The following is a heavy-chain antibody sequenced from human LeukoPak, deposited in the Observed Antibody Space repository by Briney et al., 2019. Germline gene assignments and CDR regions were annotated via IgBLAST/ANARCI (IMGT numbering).Heavy chain of an antibody. V-gene: IGHV4-34*01. J-gene: IGHJ4*02. CDR2: INHSGST. Sequence: SETLSPTCTVSGGSISSYYWSWIRQPPGKGLEWIGEINHSGSTNYNPSLKSRVTISVDTSKNQFSLKLSSVTAADTAVYYCARGYPRMLGYWGQGTLVTVSS. CDR3: ARGYPRMLGY. CDR1: GGSISSYY.